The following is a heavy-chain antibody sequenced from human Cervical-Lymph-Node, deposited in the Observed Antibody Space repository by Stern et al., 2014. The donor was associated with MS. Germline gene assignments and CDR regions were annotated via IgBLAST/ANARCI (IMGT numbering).Heavy chain of an antibody. Sequence: DQLVESGPGLVKPSQTLSLTCTVSGGSISSGGYYWSWIRPHPGKGLEWIGYIDYSGSSYYNPSLKSRVTISVDTSKNQFSLKLSSVTAADTAVYYCARVRVRGGQDDYWGQGTLVTVSS. V-gene: IGHV4-31*03. CDR3: ARVRVRGGQDDY. D-gene: IGHD3-10*01. J-gene: IGHJ4*02. CDR2: IDYSGSS. CDR1: GGSISSGGYY.